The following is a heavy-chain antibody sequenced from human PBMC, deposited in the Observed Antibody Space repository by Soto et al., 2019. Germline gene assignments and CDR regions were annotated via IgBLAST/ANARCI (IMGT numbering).Heavy chain of an antibody. J-gene: IGHJ5*02. CDR3: ARGIATGQLDP. CDR1: GYTFTRYT. Sequence: ASEKVSWKASGYTFTRYTMNWVRQAPGQRLEWMGWINPDNGNTKSSQKFQDRVIITRDTSASTAYMDLSSLRSEDTAVYYCARGIATGQLDPWGQGTLVTVSS. V-gene: IGHV1-3*01. D-gene: IGHD2-15*01. CDR2: INPDNGNT.